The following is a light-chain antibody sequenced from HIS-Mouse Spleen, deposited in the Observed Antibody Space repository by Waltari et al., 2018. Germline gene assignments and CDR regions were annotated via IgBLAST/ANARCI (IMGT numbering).Light chain of an antibody. Sequence: QTVVTQEPSFSVSPGGTVTLTCGLSSGSVSTSYYPSWYQQTPGQAPPTLIYSTNTRSSGVPDRFSGSILGNKAALTITGAQADDESDYYCVLYMGSNWVFGGGTKLTVL. CDR3: VLYMGSNWV. CDR1: SGSVSTSYY. CDR2: STN. J-gene: IGLJ3*02. V-gene: IGLV8-61*01.